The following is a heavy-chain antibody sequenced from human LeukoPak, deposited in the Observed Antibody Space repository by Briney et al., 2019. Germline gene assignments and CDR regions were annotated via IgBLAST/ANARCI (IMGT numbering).Heavy chain of an antibody. V-gene: IGHV1-69*13. Sequence: ASVKVSCKASGGTFSSYAISWVRQAPGQGLEWMGGIIPIFGTANYAQKFQGRVTITADESTSTACMELSSLRSEDTAVYYCARGPRASPYYYYYMDVWGKGTTVTVSS. D-gene: IGHD2-2*01. CDR2: IIPIFGTA. CDR1: GGTFSSYA. CDR3: ARGPRASPYYYYYMDV. J-gene: IGHJ6*03.